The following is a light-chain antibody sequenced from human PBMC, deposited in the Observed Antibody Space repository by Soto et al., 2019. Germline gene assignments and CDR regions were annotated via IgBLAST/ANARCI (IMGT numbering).Light chain of an antibody. CDR1: QAIRSA. CDR3: LLDFNYFWA. V-gene: IGKV1-6*01. J-gene: IGKJ1*01. CDR2: AAS. Sequence: AIQLTQSPSSLSASVGDRVTITCRASQAIRSALGWYQQRPGKVPKLLIYAASTSQRGVPSRFSGSGFGTDFTLTISSLQPEDFATYYCLLDFNYFWAFGQGTKVEVK.